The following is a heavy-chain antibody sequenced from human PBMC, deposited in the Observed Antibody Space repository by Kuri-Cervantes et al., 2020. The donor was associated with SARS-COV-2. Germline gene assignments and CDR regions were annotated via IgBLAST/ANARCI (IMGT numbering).Heavy chain of an antibody. CDR1: GFSLSTSGMC. Sequence: GPTLVTPTQTLTLTCTFSGFSLSTSGMCVSWIRQPPGKALEWLALIDWDDDKYYSTSLKTRLTISKDTSKNQVVLTMTNMDPVDTATYYCSRVPYDSSGYNWFDPWGQGTLVTVSS. D-gene: IGHD3-22*01. V-gene: IGHV2-70*01. CDR2: IDWDDDK. CDR3: SRVPYDSSGYNWFDP. J-gene: IGHJ5*02.